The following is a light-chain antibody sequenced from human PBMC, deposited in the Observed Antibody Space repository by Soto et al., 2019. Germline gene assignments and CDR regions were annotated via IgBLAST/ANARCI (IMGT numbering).Light chain of an antibody. Sequence: EIVMTQSPATLSVSPGERATLSCRASQSVSSNLAWYQQKPGQAPRLLIYGASTRATGIPARFSCSGSGTKFTLTISSLQSEDFAVYYCQQYNNWPRTFGQGTKV. CDR3: QQYNNWPRT. CDR1: QSVSSN. V-gene: IGKV3-15*01. J-gene: IGKJ1*01. CDR2: GAS.